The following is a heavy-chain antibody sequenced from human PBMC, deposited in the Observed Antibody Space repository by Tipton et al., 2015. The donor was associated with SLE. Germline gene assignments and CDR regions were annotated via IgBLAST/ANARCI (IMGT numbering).Heavy chain of an antibody. CDR2: IRSKAYGGTI. Sequence: QLVQSGGGLVQPGQSLRLSCTGSGFTFGDYALSWVRQAPGKGLEWVSFIRSKAYGGTIEYAASVKGRFTISRDDSKSIAYLQMNSLKTEDTALYYCTRRRWLQSRGYYFDYWGQGTLVTVSS. V-gene: IGHV3-49*04. CDR1: GFTFGDYA. CDR3: TRRRWLQSRGYYFDY. D-gene: IGHD5-24*01. J-gene: IGHJ4*02.